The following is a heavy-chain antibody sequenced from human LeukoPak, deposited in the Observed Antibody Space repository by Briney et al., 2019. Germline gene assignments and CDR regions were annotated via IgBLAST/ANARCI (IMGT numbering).Heavy chain of an antibody. CDR1: GYTFTSYA. V-gene: IGHV1-3*03. Sequence: GASVKVSCKASGYTFTSYAMHWVRQAPGQRLEWMGWINAGNGNTKYSQEFQGRVTITRNTSISTAYMELSSLRSEDTAVYYCARGVRYSSSWGIYYYYYMDVWGKGTTVTVSS. CDR2: INAGNGNT. J-gene: IGHJ6*03. D-gene: IGHD6-6*01. CDR3: ARGVRYSSSWGIYYYYYMDV.